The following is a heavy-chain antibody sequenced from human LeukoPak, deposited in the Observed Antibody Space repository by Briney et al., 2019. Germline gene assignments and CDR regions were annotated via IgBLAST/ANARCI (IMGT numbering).Heavy chain of an antibody. Sequence: PSQTLSLTCTVSGGSISSGDYYWSWIRQPPGKGLEWIGYIYYSGSTYYNPSLKSRVTISVDTSKNQFSLKLSSVTAADTAVYYCARGGHWLGIPIGYFDLWGRGTLVTVSP. D-gene: IGHD6-19*01. CDR1: GGSISSGDYY. CDR2: IYYSGST. J-gene: IGHJ2*01. V-gene: IGHV4-30-4*01. CDR3: ARGGHWLGIPIGYFDL.